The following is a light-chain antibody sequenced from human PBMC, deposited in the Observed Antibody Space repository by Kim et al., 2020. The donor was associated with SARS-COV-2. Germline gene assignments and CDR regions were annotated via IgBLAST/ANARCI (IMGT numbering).Light chain of an antibody. CDR1: SSDVGGYNY. V-gene: IGLV2-11*01. J-gene: IGLJ3*02. CDR3: CSYAGSYTYWV. Sequence: QSALTQPRSVSGSPEQSVTISCTGTSSDVGGYNYVSWYQQHPGKAPKLMIYDVNKRPSGVPDRFSGSKSGNTASLTISGLQAEDEADYYCCSYAGSYTYWVFGGGTQLTVL. CDR2: DVN.